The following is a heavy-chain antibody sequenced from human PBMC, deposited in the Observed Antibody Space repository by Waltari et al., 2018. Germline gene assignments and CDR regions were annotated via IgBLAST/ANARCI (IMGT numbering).Heavy chain of an antibody. J-gene: IGHJ4*02. V-gene: IGHV3-7*01. Sequence: EVQLVESGGGLVQPGGSLRLSCAASGFTFNPYWMKWIRQAPGKGLEWVANINPDGSQKFYVDSVKGRFTVSRDNDQNSLYLQMNNRRAEDTAVDYCTTLARGESGDYWGQGTLVTVSS. CDR1: GFTFNPYW. D-gene: IGHD3-10*01. CDR2: INPDGSQK. CDR3: TTLARGESGDY.